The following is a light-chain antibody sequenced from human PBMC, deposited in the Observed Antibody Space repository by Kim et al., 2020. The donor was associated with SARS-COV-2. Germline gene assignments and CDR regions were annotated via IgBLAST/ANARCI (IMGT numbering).Light chain of an antibody. J-gene: IGLJ2*01. CDR3: QAWDSSTVV. CDR2: QNR. CDR1: KLGDKY. V-gene: IGLV3-1*01. Sequence: SVSPGQTASITCSGDKLGDKYLSWFQQKSGQSPVLVIYQNRKRPSGIPERFSGSNSGNTATLTIRGTQAMDEAEYFCQAWDSSTVVFGGGTKLTVL.